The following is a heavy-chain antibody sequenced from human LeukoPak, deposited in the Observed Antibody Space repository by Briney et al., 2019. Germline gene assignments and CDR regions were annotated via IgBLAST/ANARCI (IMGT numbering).Heavy chain of an antibody. CDR2: IYYSGST. CDR3: ARLRGNYFPDY. CDR1: GGSLSDYY. J-gene: IGHJ4*02. D-gene: IGHD4-11*01. Sequence: PSETLSLTCAVFGGSLSDYYWTWIRQPPGKGLEWIGYIYYSGSTNYNPSIKSRLTILVDTSKNQFSLKLTSVTAADTAVYYCARLRGNYFPDYWGQGTLVTVSS. V-gene: IGHV4-59*01.